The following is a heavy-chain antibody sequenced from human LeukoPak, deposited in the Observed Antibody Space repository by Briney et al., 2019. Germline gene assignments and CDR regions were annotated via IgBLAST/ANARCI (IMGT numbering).Heavy chain of an antibody. Sequence: ASVKVSCKASGYTFTSYDINWVRQATGQGLEWMGWMNPNSGNTGYAQKFQGRVTMTRNTSISTAYMELSSLRSEDTAVYYCAREEVLWFGELIYYYGMDVWGQGTTVTVSS. CDR1: GYTFTSYD. V-gene: IGHV1-8*01. CDR2: MNPNSGNT. J-gene: IGHJ6*02. D-gene: IGHD3-10*01. CDR3: AREEVLWFGELIYYYGMDV.